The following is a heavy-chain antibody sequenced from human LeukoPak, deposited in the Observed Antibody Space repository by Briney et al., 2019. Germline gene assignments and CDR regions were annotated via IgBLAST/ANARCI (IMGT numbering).Heavy chain of an antibody. CDR2: FDPEDGET. CDR1: GYTFTSYG. J-gene: IGHJ4*02. V-gene: IGHV1-24*01. CDR3: ATVDQGFDY. Sequence: GASVKVSCKASGYTFTSYGISWVRQAPGKGLEWMGGFDPEDGETIYAQKFQGRVTMTEDTSTDTAYMELSSLRSEDTAVYYCATVDQGFDYWGQGTLVTVSS.